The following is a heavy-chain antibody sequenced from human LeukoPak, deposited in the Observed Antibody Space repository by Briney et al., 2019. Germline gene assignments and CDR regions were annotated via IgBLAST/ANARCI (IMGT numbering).Heavy chain of an antibody. CDR2: ISSSGSTI. CDR1: GFTFSSYE. CDR3: ARAPADYGDYDYYYYMDV. J-gene: IGHJ6*03. Sequence: PGGSLRLSCAASGFTFSSYEMNWVRQAPGKGLEWVSYISSSGSTIYYADSVKGRFTISRDNSKNTLYLQMNSLRAEDTAVYYCARAPADYGDYDYYYYMDVWGKGTTVTISS. V-gene: IGHV3-48*03. D-gene: IGHD4-17*01.